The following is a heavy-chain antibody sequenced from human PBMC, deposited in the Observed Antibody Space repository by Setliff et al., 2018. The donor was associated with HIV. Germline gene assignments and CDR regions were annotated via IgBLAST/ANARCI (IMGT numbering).Heavy chain of an antibody. CDR1: GGSISSNTYY. J-gene: IGHJ4*02. CDR2: IYYSETT. Sequence: SETLSLTCTVSGGSISSNTYYWGWIRQPPGKGLEWIGTIYYSETTYHNPSLKSRVTISVDTSKNHFSLKLSSVTAVDTAVYYCAKKGNGDYHFDYWGQGTLVTVSS. CDR3: AKKGNGDYHFDY. V-gene: IGHV4-39*02. D-gene: IGHD4-17*01.